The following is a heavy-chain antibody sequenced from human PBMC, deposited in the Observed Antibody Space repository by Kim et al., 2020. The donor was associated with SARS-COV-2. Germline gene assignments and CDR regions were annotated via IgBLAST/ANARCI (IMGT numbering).Heavy chain of an antibody. Sequence: ASVKVSCKASGYTFTSYYMHWVRQAPGQGLEWMGIINPSGGSTSYAQKFQGRVTMTRDTSTSTVYMELSSLRSEDTAVYYCARGMAGIVYYGSGSYPFDPWGQGTLVTVSS. V-gene: IGHV1-46*01. CDR2: INPSGGST. D-gene: IGHD3-10*01. J-gene: IGHJ5*02. CDR1: GYTFTSYY. CDR3: ARGMAGIVYYGSGSYPFDP.